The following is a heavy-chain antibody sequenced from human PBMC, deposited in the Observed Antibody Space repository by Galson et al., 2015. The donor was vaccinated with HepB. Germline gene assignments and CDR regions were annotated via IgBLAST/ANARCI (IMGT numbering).Heavy chain of an antibody. J-gene: IGHJ4*02. CDR3: ARIDDCGGNGGLDY. Sequence: PALVKPTQTLTLTCTFSGFPLSTSGMSVSWIRQPPGKALEWLARIDWDDDKYYSTSLKTRLTISKDTSKNQVVLTMTNMDPVDTATYYCARIDDCGGNGGLDYWGQGTLVTVSS. D-gene: IGHD2-21*01. CDR1: GFPLSTSGMS. V-gene: IGHV2-70*11. CDR2: IDWDDDK.